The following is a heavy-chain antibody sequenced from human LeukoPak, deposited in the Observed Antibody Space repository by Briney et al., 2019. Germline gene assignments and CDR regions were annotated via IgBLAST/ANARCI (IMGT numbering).Heavy chain of an antibody. CDR2: IIPILGIA. CDR3: ARDPAAISSFNWFDP. J-gene: IGHJ5*02. Sequence: SVKVSCKASGGTFSSYTISWVRQAPGQGLEWMGRIIPILGIANYAQKFQGRVTITADKPTSTAYMELSSLRSEDTAVYYCARDPAAISSFNWFDPWGQGTLVTVSS. CDR1: GGTFSSYT. D-gene: IGHD2-2*02. V-gene: IGHV1-69*04.